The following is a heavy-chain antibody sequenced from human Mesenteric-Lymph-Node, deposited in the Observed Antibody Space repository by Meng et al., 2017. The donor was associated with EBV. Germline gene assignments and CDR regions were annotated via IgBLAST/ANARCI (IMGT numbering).Heavy chain of an antibody. CDR1: GGSIRRTNYY. J-gene: IGHJ5*02. V-gene: IGHV4-39*01. CDR3: ARLGYSSSWYATNWFDP. CDR2: IYHSGST. D-gene: IGHD6-13*01. Sequence: LPRQASGPGLVKPSEALSLTCSVSGGSIRRTNYYWGWIRQPPGKGLEWIGSIYHSGSTYYNPSLKSRVTISVDTSKNQFSLKLNFVTAADTAVYYCARLGYSSSWYATNWFDPWGQGTLVTVSS.